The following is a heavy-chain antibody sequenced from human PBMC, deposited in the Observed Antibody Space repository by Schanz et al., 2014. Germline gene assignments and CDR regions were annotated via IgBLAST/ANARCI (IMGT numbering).Heavy chain of an antibody. V-gene: IGHV1-3*01. CDR2: INAGTGNT. CDR3: ARDQSPYTNSSDVRYFDY. D-gene: IGHD6-6*01. CDR1: GYSFTPFP. Sequence: QVQLVQSWAEVKGPGASVKVSCKASGYSFTPFPIHWVRQAPGQRLEWMGWINAGTGNTEYSQKFQGRVTITRDTLASTAYMEVSSLRSEDTAVYYCARDQSPYTNSSDVRYFDYWGQGSLVTDSS. J-gene: IGHJ4*02.